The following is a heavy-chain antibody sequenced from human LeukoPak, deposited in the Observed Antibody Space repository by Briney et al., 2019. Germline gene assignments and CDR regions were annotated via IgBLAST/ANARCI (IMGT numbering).Heavy chain of an antibody. J-gene: IGHJ4*02. V-gene: IGHV4-34*01. D-gene: IGHD3-22*01. CDR1: GGSFSESY. CDR3: ASGHYDSSGYVDDY. Sequence: SETLSLTCAVYGGSFSESYWSWIRQSPGKGLEWIGEVNHSGSTKYNPSLKSRVTISVETSKNQFSLKLTSVTAADTAVYYCASGHYDSSGYVDDYWGQGTLVTVSS. CDR2: VNHSGST.